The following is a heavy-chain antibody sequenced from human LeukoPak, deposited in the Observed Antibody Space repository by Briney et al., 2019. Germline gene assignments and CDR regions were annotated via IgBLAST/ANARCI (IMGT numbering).Heavy chain of an antibody. CDR1: GGSISSSSYY. CDR2: IYYSGST. CDR3: ARGGIVGSRTNWFDP. J-gene: IGHJ5*02. Sequence: SETLSLTCTVSGGSISSSSYYWGWIRQPPGKGLEWIGSIYYSGSTYYNPSLKSRVTISLDTSKSQFSLKLTSVTPADTAVYYCARGGIVGSRTNWFDPWGQGILVTVSS. D-gene: IGHD1-26*01. V-gene: IGHV4-39*07.